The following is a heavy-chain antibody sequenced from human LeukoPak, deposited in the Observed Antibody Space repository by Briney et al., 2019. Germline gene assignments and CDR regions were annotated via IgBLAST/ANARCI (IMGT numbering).Heavy chain of an antibody. CDR2: IREDGSET. V-gene: IGHV3-7*01. CDR1: GFTFSSYW. D-gene: IGHD2-8*01. Sequence: GSLLLSCAAAGFTFSSYWRSGGRQPPGKGREGVANIREDGSETSYVDSVKGRFTISRDNAKNSLYLQMNSLRAEDTAVYYCARGPTKGNAFDIWGQGTMVTVSS. J-gene: IGHJ3*02. CDR3: ARGPTKGNAFDI.